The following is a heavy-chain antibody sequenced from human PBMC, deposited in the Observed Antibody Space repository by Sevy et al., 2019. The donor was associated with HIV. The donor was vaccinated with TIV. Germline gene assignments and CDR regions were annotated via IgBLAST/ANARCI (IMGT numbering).Heavy chain of an antibody. CDR3: ARVFAAAGTFYYYYMDV. CDR1: GFTVSSNY. CDR2: IYSGGST. D-gene: IGHD6-13*01. V-gene: IGHV3-53*01. J-gene: IGHJ6*03. Sequence: RGSLRLSCAASGFTVSSNYMSWVRQAPGKGLEWVSVIYSGGSTYYADSVKGRFTISRDNSKNTLYLQMNSLRAEDTAVYYCARVFAAAGTFYYYYMDVWGKGTTVTVSS.